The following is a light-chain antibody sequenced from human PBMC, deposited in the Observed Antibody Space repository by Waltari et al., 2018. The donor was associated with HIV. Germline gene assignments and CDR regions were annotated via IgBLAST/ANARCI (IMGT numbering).Light chain of an antibody. J-gene: IGLJ2*01. CDR3: SSYTSGNAVL. V-gene: IGLV2-14*01. Sequence: QSALTQPASVSGSPGQSITISCTGISSDGGTFNSVHWYQQHPVKAPKLIIYEVSNRPSGVSNRFSGSKSGSTASLTISGLQAEDEADYYCSSYTSGNAVLFGGGTKVTVL. CDR2: EVS. CDR1: SSDGGTFNS.